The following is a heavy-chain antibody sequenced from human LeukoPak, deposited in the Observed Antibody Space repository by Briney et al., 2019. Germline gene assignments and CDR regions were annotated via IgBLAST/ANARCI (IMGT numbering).Heavy chain of an antibody. D-gene: IGHD4-17*01. CDR3: ARAGNDYGGYHWFDP. CDR1: GGTFSSYA. Sequence: ASVKVSCKASGGTFSSYAISWVRQAPGQGLEWMGRIIPILGIANYAQKFQGRVTITADKSTSTAYMELSSLRSEDTAVYYCARAGNDYGGYHWFDPWGQGTLVTVSS. J-gene: IGHJ5*02. V-gene: IGHV1-69*04. CDR2: IIPILGIA.